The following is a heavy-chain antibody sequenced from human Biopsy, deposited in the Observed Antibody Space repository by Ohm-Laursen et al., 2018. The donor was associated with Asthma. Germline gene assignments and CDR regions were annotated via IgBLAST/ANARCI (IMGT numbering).Heavy chain of an antibody. D-gene: IGHD3-9*01. J-gene: IGHJ3*02. V-gene: IGHV1-3*01. CDR1: GYTFTSYA. CDR3: ARTYYDFLTGQVNDVFAI. Sequence: ASVKVSCNPSGYTFTSYAMHWVRQAPGQRLEWMGWINAGNGNTKYSQKFQGRVTITRDTSASTAYMDLSSLRSEDTAVYYCARTYYDFLTGQVNDVFAIWGQGTMVTVSS. CDR2: INAGNGNT.